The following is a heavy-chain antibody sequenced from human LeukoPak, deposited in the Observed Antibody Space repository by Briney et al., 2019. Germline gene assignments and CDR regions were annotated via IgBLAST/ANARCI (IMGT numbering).Heavy chain of an antibody. V-gene: IGHV3-23*01. CDR3: AKTPGQGELLCDY. Sequence: PGGSLRLSCAASGFTFSSYAMSWVRRAPGKGLEWVSAISGSGGSTYYADSVKGRFTISRDNSKNTLYLQMNSLRAEDAAVYYCAKTPGQGELLCDYWGQGTLVTVSS. D-gene: IGHD1-26*01. CDR2: ISGSGGST. J-gene: IGHJ4*02. CDR1: GFTFSSYA.